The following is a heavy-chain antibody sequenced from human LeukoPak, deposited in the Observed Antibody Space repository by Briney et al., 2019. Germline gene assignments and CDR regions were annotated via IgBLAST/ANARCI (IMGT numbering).Heavy chain of an antibody. D-gene: IGHD3-22*01. CDR3: ARVPRDYYDSSGHYFDY. V-gene: IGHV1-69*05. J-gene: IGHJ4*02. CDR2: IIPIFGTA. CDR1: GGTFSSYA. Sequence: ASVKVSCKASGGTFSSYAISWVRQAPGQGLEWMGGIIPIFGTANYAQKFLGRVTITTDESTSTAYMELSSLRSEDTAVYYCARVPRDYYDSSGHYFDYWGQGTLVTVSS.